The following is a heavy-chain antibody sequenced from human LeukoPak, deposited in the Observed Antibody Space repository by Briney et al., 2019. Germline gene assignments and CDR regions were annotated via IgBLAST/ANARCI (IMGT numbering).Heavy chain of an antibody. V-gene: IGHV3-9*01. Sequence: PGGTLRLSCGASGLTFDNYAMNWVRQVPGKGLEWISIISWNSGTIGYADSVKGRFTISRDNANNFLYLQMNSLRAEDTALYYCARAYKDRSLAGKKEFFQHWGQGTLVTVSS. CDR2: ISWNSGTI. J-gene: IGHJ1*01. CDR3: ARAYKDRSLAGKKEFFQH. CDR1: GLTFDNYA. D-gene: IGHD6-19*01.